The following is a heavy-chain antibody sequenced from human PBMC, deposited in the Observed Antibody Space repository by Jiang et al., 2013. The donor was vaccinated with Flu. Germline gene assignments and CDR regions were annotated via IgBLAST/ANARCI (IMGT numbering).Heavy chain of an antibody. V-gene: IGHV1-3*01. CDR1: GYTFTSYA. CDR3: ASRRNVVVVKGGPAFYGMDV. CDR2: STLAMVT. Sequence: GAEVKKPGASVKVSCKASGYTFTSYAMHWVRQAPDKGLSGWDGSTLAMVTQKYSQKFQGRVTITRDTSASTAYMELSSLRSEDTAVYYCASRRNVVVVKGGPAFYGMDVWGQGTTVTVSS. J-gene: IGHJ6*02. D-gene: IGHD2-15*01.